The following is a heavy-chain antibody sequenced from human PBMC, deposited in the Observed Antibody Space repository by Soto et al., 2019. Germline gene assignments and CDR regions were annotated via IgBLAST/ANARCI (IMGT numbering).Heavy chain of an antibody. V-gene: IGHV4-30-4*01. CDR3: ASGMGMLRRQDP. Sequence: QVQLQESGPGLVKPSETLSLTCTVSGGSISGGDYYWTWIRQSPGQGLEWSGNIDYTGTTCYNPSRKRRDTVAADTGNNPFSPSADSGTAIDTAVSDSASGMGMLRRQDPRGQATLVSVST. CDR2: IDYTGTT. J-gene: IGHJ5*02. CDR1: GGSISGGDYY. D-gene: IGHD5-12*01.